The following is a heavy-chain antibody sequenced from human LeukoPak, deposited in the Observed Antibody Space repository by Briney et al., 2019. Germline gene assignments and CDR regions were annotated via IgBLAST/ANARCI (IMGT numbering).Heavy chain of an antibody. Sequence: SETLSLTCTVSDDSLSTYYWSWIRQPAGKGLEWIGHIHSSETTDYNPSLKSRVTISVDTSKNQFSLKLSSVTAADTAVYYCARLYGGNTHDAFDIWGQGTMVTVSS. CDR3: ARLYGGNTHDAFDI. CDR2: IHSSETT. J-gene: IGHJ3*02. V-gene: IGHV4-4*07. D-gene: IGHD4-23*01. CDR1: DDSLSTYY.